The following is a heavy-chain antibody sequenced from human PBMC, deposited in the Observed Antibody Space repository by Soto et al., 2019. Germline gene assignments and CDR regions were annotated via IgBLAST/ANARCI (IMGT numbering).Heavy chain of an antibody. D-gene: IGHD2-15*01. CDR1: RFSFSDSA. V-gene: IGHV3-30-3*01. J-gene: IGHJ4*02. Sequence: QVQLVESGGGVVQPGGSLRLSCAASRFSFSDSAMHWVRQAPGKGLEWVAVISNDGNRKYYADSVKGRFTISRDNSKDTLYLQMNGLRPEDTAVFYCVRSLGGGTPPFDHWGQGALVTVSS. CDR3: VRSLGGGTPPFDH. CDR2: ISNDGNRK.